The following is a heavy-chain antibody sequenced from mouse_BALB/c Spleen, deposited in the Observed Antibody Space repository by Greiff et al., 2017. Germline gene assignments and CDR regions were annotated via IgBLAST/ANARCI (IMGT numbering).Heavy chain of an antibody. J-gene: IGHJ4*01. CDR1: GFSLTSYG. CDR2: IWAGGST. Sequence: VQVVESGPGLVAPSQSLSITCTVSGFSLTSYGVHWVRQPPGKGLEWLGVIWAGGSTNYNSALMSRLSISKDNSKSQVFLKMNSLQTDDTAMYYCARGGNYGGDYYAMDYWGQGTSVTVSS. CDR3: ARGGNYGGDYYAMDY. D-gene: IGHD2-1*01. V-gene: IGHV2-9*02.